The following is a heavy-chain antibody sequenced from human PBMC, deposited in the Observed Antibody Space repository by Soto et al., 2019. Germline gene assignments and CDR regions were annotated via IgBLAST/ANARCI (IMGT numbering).Heavy chain of an antibody. CDR2: ISGSGGST. V-gene: IGHV3-23*01. D-gene: IGHD4-17*01. CDR1: GFTFSSYA. CDR3: PNDSRHHVTAVTNYAFDI. J-gene: IGHJ3*02. Sequence: EVQLLESGGGLVQPGGSLRLSCAASGFTFSSYAMSWVRQAPGKGLEWVSAISGSGGSTYYADSVKGRFTISRDNSKKTLYLQLNRLRAEETAVYYCPNDSRHHVTAVTNYAFDIWGQGKMVAVGS.